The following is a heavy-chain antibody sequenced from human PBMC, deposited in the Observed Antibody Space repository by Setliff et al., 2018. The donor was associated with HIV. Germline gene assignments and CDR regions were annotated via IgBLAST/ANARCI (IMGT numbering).Heavy chain of an antibody. V-gene: IGHV3-23*01. CDR2: ISGSGGST. CDR3: TSHLFGISPPGKD. J-gene: IGHJ4*02. D-gene: IGHD3-16*01. CDR1: GFTFDDYA. Sequence: GESLKISCAASGFTFDDYAMHWVRQAPGKGLQWVSAISGSGGSTYYADSVKGRFTISRDNSKNTLYLQMNSLRAEDTALYYCTSHLFGISPPGKDWGQGALVTVSS.